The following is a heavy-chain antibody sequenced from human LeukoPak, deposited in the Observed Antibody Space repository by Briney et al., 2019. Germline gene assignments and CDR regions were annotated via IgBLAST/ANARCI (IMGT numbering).Heavy chain of an antibody. J-gene: IGHJ3*02. D-gene: IGHD3-22*01. CDR1: GFTFSNYW. Sequence: GGSLRLSCAASGFTFSNYWMTWVRQAPGKGLEWVSNIKQDGSGKSYVDSVKGRFTTSRDNAKNALYLQMKSLRAEDTAVYYCARSHSLYYYDSSGPDAFDIWGQGTMVTVSS. CDR2: IKQDGSGK. V-gene: IGHV3-7*01. CDR3: ARSHSLYYYDSSGPDAFDI.